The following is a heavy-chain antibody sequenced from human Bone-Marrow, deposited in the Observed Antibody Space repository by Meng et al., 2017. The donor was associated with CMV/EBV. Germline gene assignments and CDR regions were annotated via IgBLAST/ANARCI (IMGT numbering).Heavy chain of an antibody. CDR3: TRERLRLHPFHY. V-gene: IGHV3-7*01. CDR1: GLTFSTSW. J-gene: IGHJ4*02. D-gene: IGHD4-17*01. CDR2: IKEDGSET. Sequence: GGSLRPSCGDAGLTFSTSWMTWVRQAAGKGLEWVANIKEDGSETNYVDSVKGRFTISRDNARNPLYRQMNSLRAEDTAVYYCTRERLRLHPFHYWGQGTLVTVSS.